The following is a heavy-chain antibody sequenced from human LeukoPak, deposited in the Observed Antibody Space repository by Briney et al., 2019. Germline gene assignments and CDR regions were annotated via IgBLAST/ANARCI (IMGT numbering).Heavy chain of an antibody. CDR2: ISSGGSYM. D-gene: IGHD1-26*01. CDR3: ARTAGTFDI. CDR1: GFTFSGYG. J-gene: IGHJ3*02. Sequence: PGGPLRLSCAASGFTFSGYGMNWVRQAPGKGLEWVSSISSGGSYMYYADSLKGRFTISRDNAKNSLYLQMNSLRAEDTAVYYCARTAGTFDIWGQGTMVTVSS. V-gene: IGHV3-21*01.